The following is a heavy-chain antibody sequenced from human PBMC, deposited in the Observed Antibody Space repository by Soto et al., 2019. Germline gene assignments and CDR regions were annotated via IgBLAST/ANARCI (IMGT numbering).Heavy chain of an antibody. CDR1: GFTFSSYA. J-gene: IGHJ6*04. V-gene: IGHV3-23*01. CDR2: ISGSGGST. Sequence: HPGGSLRLSCAASGFTFSSYAMSWVRQAPGKGLEWVSAISGSGGSTYYADSVKGRFTISRDNSKNTLYLQMNSLRAEDTAVYYYVSPVEARDDYYYCMDVWGKGTTVTVSS. CDR3: VSPVEARDDYYYCMDV.